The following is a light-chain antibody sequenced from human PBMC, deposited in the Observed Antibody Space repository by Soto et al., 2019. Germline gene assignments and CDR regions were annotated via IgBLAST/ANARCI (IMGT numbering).Light chain of an antibody. CDR1: QSVSSY. J-gene: IGKJ4*01. V-gene: IGKV3-11*01. Sequence: EIVLTQSPATLSLSPGERATLSCRASQSVSSYLAWYQQKPGQAPRLLIYDASNRATGIPARFSGSGSGTDFTLTISSLELEDFAVYYCQQRSNFLTFGGGTTVDIK. CDR2: DAS. CDR3: QQRSNFLT.